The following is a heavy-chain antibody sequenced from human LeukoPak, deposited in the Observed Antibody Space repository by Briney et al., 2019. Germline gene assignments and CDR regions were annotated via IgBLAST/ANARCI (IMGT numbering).Heavy chain of an antibody. CDR3: AKRATVTTFGHCDY. CDR2: ISDSGGST. D-gene: IGHD4-17*01. J-gene: IGHJ4*02. V-gene: IGHV3-23*01. Sequence: GGSLRLSCAASGFTFSSYAMSWVRQAPGKGLEWVSCISDSGGSTYYADSVKGRFTISRDNSKDTLYLQMNSVRAEDTAVYYCAKRATVTTFGHCDYWGQGTLVTVSS. CDR1: GFTFSSYA.